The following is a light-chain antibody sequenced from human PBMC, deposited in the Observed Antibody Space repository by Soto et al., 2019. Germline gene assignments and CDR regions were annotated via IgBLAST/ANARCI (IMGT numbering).Light chain of an antibody. V-gene: IGLV2-8*01. Sequence: QSVLTQPPSASGSPGQSVTISCTGTSSDVGGYNSVSWYQQHPGKAPKLLIYEVSKRPSGVPDRFSASKSDNTASLTVSGLQDEDEADYYCSSYAGSKNLVFGGGTKLTVL. CDR2: EVS. CDR1: SSDVGGYNS. J-gene: IGLJ2*01. CDR3: SSYAGSKNLV.